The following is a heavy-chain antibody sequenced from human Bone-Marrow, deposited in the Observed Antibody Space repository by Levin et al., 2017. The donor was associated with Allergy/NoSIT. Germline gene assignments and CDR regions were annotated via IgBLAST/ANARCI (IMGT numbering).Heavy chain of an antibody. V-gene: IGHV4-59*01. CDR1: GDSMRSYY. CDR2: IYYSGST. CDR3: ARSRGVQVADLFDDWYFDL. J-gene: IGHJ2*01. Sequence: SETLSLTCNVSGDSMRSYYWSWLRQSPGKGLEWIGYIYYSGSTHYNPSLKSRVTISVDTSKNQLSLRLSSVTAAATAIYYCARSRGVQVADLFDDWYFDLWGRGTLVTVSS. D-gene: IGHD6-19*01.